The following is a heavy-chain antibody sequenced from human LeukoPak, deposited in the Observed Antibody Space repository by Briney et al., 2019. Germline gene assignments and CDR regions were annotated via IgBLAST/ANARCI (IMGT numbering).Heavy chain of an antibody. CDR2: ISYSGST. CDR1: GGSISSYY. CDR3: ARGTTVTTYADQ. Sequence: SETLSLTCTVSGGSISSYYWSWIRQPPGKGLEWIGYISYSGSTTYNPSLKSRVTLSVDTSKNQFSLKLISVTAADTAVYYCARGTTVTTYADQWGQGTLVTVSS. V-gene: IGHV4-59*01. J-gene: IGHJ4*02. D-gene: IGHD4-17*01.